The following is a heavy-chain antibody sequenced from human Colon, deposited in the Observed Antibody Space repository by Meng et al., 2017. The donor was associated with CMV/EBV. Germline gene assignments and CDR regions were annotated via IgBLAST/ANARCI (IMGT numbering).Heavy chain of an antibody. D-gene: IGHD3-3*01. V-gene: IGHV4-39*07. CDR1: GGSISSSSHY. CDR2: IYYSGNT. J-gene: IGHJ5*01. Sequence: SETLSLTCTVSGGSISSSSHYWAWIRQPPGKGLEWIGSIYYSGNTFYNPSLGSRVTMSIDTSYNQFSLKLTSVTAADTAVYYCVREGGSGFLEWLSTFDSWGQGTLVTVSS. CDR3: VREGGSGFLEWLSTFDS.